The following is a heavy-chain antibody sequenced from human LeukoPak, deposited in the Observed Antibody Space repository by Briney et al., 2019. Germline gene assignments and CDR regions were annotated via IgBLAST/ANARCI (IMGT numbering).Heavy chain of an antibody. CDR1: GGSISSGDYY. V-gene: IGHV4-30-4*01. CDR3: ARGGVAAAGKVRYGMDV. Sequence: SETLSLTCTVSGGSISSGDYYWSWIRQPPGKGLEWIGYINYSGSTYYNPSLKSRVTISVDTSKNQFSLKLSSVTAADTAVYYCARGGVAAAGKVRYGMDVWGKGTTVTVSS. D-gene: IGHD6-13*01. J-gene: IGHJ6*04. CDR2: INYSGST.